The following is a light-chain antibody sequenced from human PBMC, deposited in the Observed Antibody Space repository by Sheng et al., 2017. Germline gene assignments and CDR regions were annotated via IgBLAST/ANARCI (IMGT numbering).Light chain of an antibody. J-gene: IGLJ2*01. CDR2: DVS. CDR3: TSYKNYNTLV. Sequence: QSALTQPASVSGSPGQSITISCTGTISDIGGSNFVSWYQQHPGKAPKLMIFDVSNRPSGVSDRFSASKSGNTASLTISGLQAEDEADYYCTSYKNYNTLVFGGRDQADRP. CDR1: ISDIGGSNF. V-gene: IGLV2-14*03.